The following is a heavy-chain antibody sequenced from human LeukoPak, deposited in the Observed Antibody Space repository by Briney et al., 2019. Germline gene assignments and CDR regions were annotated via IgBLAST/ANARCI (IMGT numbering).Heavy chain of an antibody. CDR3: AREPWNYYYYYMDV. CDR1: GGSFSGYY. V-gene: IGHV4-34*01. J-gene: IGHJ6*03. Sequence: SETLSLTCAVYGGSFSGYYWSWIRQPPGKGPEWIGEINHSGSTNYNPSLKSRVTISVDTSKNQFSLKLSSVTAADTAVYYCAREPWNYYYYYMDVWGKGTTVTVSS. CDR2: INHSGST.